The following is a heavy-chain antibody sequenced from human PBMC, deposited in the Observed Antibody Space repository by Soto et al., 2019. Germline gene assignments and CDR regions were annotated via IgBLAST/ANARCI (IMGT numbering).Heavy chain of an antibody. CDR3: ARYGYSYSMRFFDK. Sequence: SETLSLTCAVSGHSISSGFYYWGWIRQPPGKGLEWIGSMYHSGSTYYNPSLKSRVTMSVDTPKNQLSLKLTSLTAADTAVYYCARYGYSYSMRFFDKWGQGTRVTVSS. D-gene: IGHD5-18*01. J-gene: IGHJ4*02. CDR1: GHSISSGFYY. V-gene: IGHV4-38-2*01. CDR2: MYHSGST.